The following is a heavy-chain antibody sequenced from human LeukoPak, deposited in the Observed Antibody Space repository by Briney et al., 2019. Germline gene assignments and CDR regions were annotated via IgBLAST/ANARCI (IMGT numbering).Heavy chain of an antibody. V-gene: IGHV3-30-3*01. Sequence: GRSLRLSCAASGFSFSSYAMNWVRQAPGKGLEWVAVISYDGSNKFYADSVKGRFTISRDNSKNTLYLQINSLRAEDTAVYYCARDRGWLDGFDMWGQGTMVTVSS. J-gene: IGHJ3*02. D-gene: IGHD5-24*01. CDR3: ARDRGWLDGFDM. CDR1: GFSFSSYA. CDR2: ISYDGSNK.